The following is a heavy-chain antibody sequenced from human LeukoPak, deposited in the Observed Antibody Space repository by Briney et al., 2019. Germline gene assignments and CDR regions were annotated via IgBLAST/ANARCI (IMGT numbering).Heavy chain of an antibody. D-gene: IGHD3-10*01. J-gene: IGHJ3*02. CDR1: GGSISSSNW. CDR2: IYHSGST. Sequence: SETLSLTCAVSGGSISSSNWWSWVRQPPGKGLEWIGEIYHSGSTNYNPSLKSRVTISVDKSKNQFSLKLSSVTAADTAVYYCVRVIITMVRAGAFDIWGQGTMVTVSS. V-gene: IGHV4-4*02. CDR3: VRVIITMVRAGAFDI.